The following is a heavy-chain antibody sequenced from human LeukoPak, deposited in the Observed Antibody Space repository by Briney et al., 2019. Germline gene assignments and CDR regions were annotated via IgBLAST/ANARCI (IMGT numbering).Heavy chain of an antibody. D-gene: IGHD6-13*01. V-gene: IGHV1-2*02. CDR3: ARKLNSSPNWFDP. Sequence: ASVKVSCKASGYTFNGYYIHWVRQAPGQGLEWMGWINPNSGGTNYAQKFQGRVTMTRDTSVSTAYMELSRLTYDDTAIYFCARKLNSSPNWFDPWGQGTLVTVSS. CDR2: INPNSGGT. CDR1: GYTFNGYY. J-gene: IGHJ5*02.